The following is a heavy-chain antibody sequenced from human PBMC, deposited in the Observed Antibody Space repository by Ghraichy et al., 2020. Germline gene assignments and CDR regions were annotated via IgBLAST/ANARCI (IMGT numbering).Heavy chain of an antibody. CDR1: GGSISSYY. CDR2: IYYSGST. J-gene: IGHJ4*02. CDR3: ARIRMGYYDSSGYYPWFDY. V-gene: IGHV4-59*01. Sequence: SETLSLTFTVSGGSISSYYWSWIRQPPGKGLEWIGYIYYSGSTNYNPSLKSRVTISVDTSKNQFSLKLSSVTAADTAVYYCARIRMGYYDSSGYYPWFDYWGQGTLVTVSS. D-gene: IGHD3-22*01.